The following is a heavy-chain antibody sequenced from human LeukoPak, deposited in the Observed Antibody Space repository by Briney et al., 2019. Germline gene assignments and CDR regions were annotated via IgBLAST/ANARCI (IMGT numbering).Heavy chain of an antibody. V-gene: IGHV3-74*03. D-gene: IGHD3-22*01. CDR3: VRSAFHAGSGNYYDY. J-gene: IGHJ4*02. CDR1: GFTFSNYW. Sequence: PGGSLRLSCAASGFTFSNYWIHWVRQAPGKGLVWVSRIDNAGSITTYADSVKGRFTISSDNAENTLYLQMNSLRVEDTAVYYCVRSAFHAGSGNYYDYWGQGTLVTVSS. CDR2: IDNAGSIT.